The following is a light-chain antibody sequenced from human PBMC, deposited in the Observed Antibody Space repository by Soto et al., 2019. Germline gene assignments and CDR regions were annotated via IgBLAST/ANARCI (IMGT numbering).Light chain of an antibody. CDR2: ANN. Sequence: QPVLTQPPSVSGAPGQRVTISCTGSNSDIGAGYDVHWYQQLPGTAPNLVIYANNNRPSGVPDRFSASKSGTSASLAITGLQADDEADYYCQSYDSSLRGVFGTGTKVTVL. CDR3: QSYDSSLRGV. V-gene: IGLV1-40*01. CDR1: NSDIGAGYD. J-gene: IGLJ1*01.